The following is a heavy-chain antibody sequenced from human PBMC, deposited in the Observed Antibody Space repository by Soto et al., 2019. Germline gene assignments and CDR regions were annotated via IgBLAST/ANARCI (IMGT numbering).Heavy chain of an antibody. D-gene: IGHD4-17*01. CDR1: GYSFTSYW. Sequence: PGESLKISCKGSGYSFTSYWIGWVRQMPGKGLEWMGIIYPGDSDTRYSPSFQGQVTISADKSISTAYLQWSSLKASDTAMYYCARQPVTEYYYHYYGMAVWGQGTSVTVSS. J-gene: IGHJ6*02. V-gene: IGHV5-51*01. CDR3: ARQPVTEYYYHYYGMAV. CDR2: IYPGDSDT.